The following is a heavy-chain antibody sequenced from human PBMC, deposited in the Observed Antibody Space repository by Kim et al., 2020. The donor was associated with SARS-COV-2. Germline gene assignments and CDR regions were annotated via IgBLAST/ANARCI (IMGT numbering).Heavy chain of an antibody. Sequence: GGSLRLSCAASGFTFSSYAMNWVRQAPGKGLEWVSTISGSGDNRYYADSVRGRFTISRDNSKNTLYLQMNSLRAEDTAVYYCAKGLGLVVVAAEGYFDYWGQGTLVTVSS. D-gene: IGHD2-15*01. CDR3: AKGLGLVVVAAEGYFDY. V-gene: IGHV3-23*01. CDR1: GFTFSSYA. CDR2: ISGSGDNR. J-gene: IGHJ4*02.